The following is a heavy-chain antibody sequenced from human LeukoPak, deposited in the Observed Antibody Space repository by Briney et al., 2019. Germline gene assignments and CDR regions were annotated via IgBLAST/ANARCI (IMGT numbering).Heavy chain of an antibody. Sequence: GESLRISCQGSGYSFNAYWVGWVRQMPGKGLEWMGIIYPGDSDTRYSPSFQGQVTISVDKSISTAYLQWSSLKASDTAMYYCARPNITSYYDSRGYDAFDVWGQGTMVTVSS. D-gene: IGHD3-22*01. CDR2: IYPGDSDT. CDR1: GYSFNAYW. V-gene: IGHV5-51*01. J-gene: IGHJ3*01. CDR3: ARPNITSYYDSRGYDAFDV.